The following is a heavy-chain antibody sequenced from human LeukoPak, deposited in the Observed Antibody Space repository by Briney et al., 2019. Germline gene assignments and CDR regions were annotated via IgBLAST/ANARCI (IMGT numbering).Heavy chain of an antibody. CDR1: GLTLSDYF. J-gene: IGHJ4*02. D-gene: IGHD2-21*01. Sequence: VGSLRLSCAASGLTLSDYFISWIGQAPGKGREGVSYISITGSTIYYADSVKGRFTISRDNAKNSLYLQMNSLRAEDTAVYYCARVGPTSCGGSCPFDYWGQGTLVTVSS. CDR2: ISITGSTI. CDR3: ARVGPTSCGGSCPFDY. V-gene: IGHV3-11*04.